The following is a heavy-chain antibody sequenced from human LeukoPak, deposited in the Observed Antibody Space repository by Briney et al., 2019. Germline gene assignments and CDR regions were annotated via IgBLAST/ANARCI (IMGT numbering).Heavy chain of an antibody. D-gene: IGHD3-10*01. CDR1: GFTFSTYA. Sequence: GGSLRLSCAASGFTFSTYAMSWVRQAPGKGLEWVSAISGSGGSTYYADSVKGRFTISRDNSKNTLYLQMNSLRAEDTAVYYCAKHPENAGYFDYWGQGTLVTVSS. V-gene: IGHV3-23*01. CDR2: ISGSGGST. J-gene: IGHJ4*02. CDR3: AKHPENAGYFDY.